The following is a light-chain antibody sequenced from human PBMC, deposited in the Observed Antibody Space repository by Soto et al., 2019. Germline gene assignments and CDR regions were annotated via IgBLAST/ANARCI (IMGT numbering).Light chain of an antibody. J-gene: IGKJ5*01. CDR3: QQYNNWPIT. V-gene: IGKV3D-15*01. CDR1: RSISTY. Sequence: EIVLTQSPGTLSLSPGERATLSCRASRSISTYLAWYQQKPGQAPRLLIYDASTRATGTPARFSGSGSGTKFTLSISSLQSEDFAVYYCQQYNNWPITFGQGTRLEI. CDR2: DAS.